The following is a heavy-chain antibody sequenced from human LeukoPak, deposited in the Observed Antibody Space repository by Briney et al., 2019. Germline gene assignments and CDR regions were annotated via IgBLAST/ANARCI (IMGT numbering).Heavy chain of an antibody. CDR1: GYSFTNYW. V-gene: IGHV5-51*01. CDR3: ARHKGGYGDLRYYFDY. CDR2: IYPGDSDT. D-gene: IGHD4-17*01. J-gene: IGHJ4*02. Sequence: GESLKISRKGSGYSFTNYWIGWVRQIPRKGLEWMGIIYPGDSDTRYSPSFQGQVTISADKSSSTAYLQWSSLKASDTAMYYCARHKGGYGDLRYYFDYWGQGTLVTVSS.